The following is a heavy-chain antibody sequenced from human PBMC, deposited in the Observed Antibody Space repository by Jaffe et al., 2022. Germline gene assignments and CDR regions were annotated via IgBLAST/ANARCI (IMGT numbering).Heavy chain of an antibody. Sequence: QVQLQESGPGLVKPSETLSLTCAVSGYSISSGYYWGWIRQPPGKGLEWIGSIYHSGSTYYNPSLKSRVTISVDTSKNQFSLKLSSVTAADTAVYYCARMVRGVIGYWGQGTLVTVSS. J-gene: IGHJ4*02. CDR3: ARMVRGVIGY. D-gene: IGHD3-10*01. CDR2: IYHSGST. V-gene: IGHV4-38-2*01. CDR1: GYSISSGYY.